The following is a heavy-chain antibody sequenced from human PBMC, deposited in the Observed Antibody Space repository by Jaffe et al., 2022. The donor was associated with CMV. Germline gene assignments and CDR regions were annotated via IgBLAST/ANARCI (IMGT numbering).Heavy chain of an antibody. CDR2: ISAYNGNT. J-gene: IGHJ6*03. CDR1: GYTFTSYG. D-gene: IGHD3-3*01. V-gene: IGHV1-18*04. CDR3: ARDRFLEWLGGLYYYYYMDV. Sequence: QVQLVQSGAEVKKPGASVKVSCKASGYTFTSYGISWVRQAPGQGLEWMGWISAYNGNTNYAQKLQGRVTMTTDTSTSTAYMELRSLRSDDTAVYYCARDRFLEWLGGLYYYYYMDVWGKGTTVTVSS.